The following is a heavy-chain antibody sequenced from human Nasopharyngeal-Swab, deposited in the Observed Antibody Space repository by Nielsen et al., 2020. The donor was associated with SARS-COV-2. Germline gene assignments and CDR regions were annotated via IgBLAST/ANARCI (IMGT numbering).Heavy chain of an antibody. CDR1: GYSFTSYW. CDR3: ARRWYHYYLMDV. J-gene: IGHJ6*03. CDR2: IDPTDSYT. Sequence: GESLKISCKGSGYSFTSYWISWVRQMPGKGLEWMGRIDPTDSYTNYSPSFQGHVTISADKSLSTAYLQWSNLKASDTAMYYCARRWYHYYLMDVWGKGTAVTVSS. D-gene: IGHD6-13*01. V-gene: IGHV5-10-1*01.